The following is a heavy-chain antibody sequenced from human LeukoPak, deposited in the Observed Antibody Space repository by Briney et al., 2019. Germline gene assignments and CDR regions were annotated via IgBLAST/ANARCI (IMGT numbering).Heavy chain of an antibody. D-gene: IGHD6-19*01. CDR3: AKDLSGWFYY. Sequence: GGTLRLSCAASGFTFSSYGMSWVRQAPGKGLEWVSGVTGSGGSTYYADSVKGRFTISRDNSKNTLYLQINSLRADDTAVYYCAKDLSGWFYYWGQGTLVTVSS. J-gene: IGHJ4*02. V-gene: IGHV3-23*01. CDR2: VTGSGGST. CDR1: GFTFSSYG.